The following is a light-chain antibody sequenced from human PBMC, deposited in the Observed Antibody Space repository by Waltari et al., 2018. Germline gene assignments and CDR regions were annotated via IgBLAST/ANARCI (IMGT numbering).Light chain of an antibody. CDR3: QQYNNYPPT. CDR1: QEISKW. J-gene: IGKJ3*01. V-gene: IGKV1D-16*01. CDR2: DAS. Sequence: DIQVTQSPFSVSASVGDRVTITCRASQEISKWLAWYQQKPEKAPKSLIYDASRLQSGVPSRFNGSGSGTDFTLTINSLQPEDFATYYCQQYNNYPPTFGPGTKVDVK.